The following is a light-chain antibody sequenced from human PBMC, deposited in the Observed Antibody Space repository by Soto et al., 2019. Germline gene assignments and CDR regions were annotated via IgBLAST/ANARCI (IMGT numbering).Light chain of an antibody. Sequence: EIVLTQSPGTLSLSPGERATLSCRASQSVSSSYLAWYQQIPGQAPSLLIYDASNRATGIPARFSGSGSGTDFTLTISSLEPEDFAIYYCQQYNNWPRTFGQGTKVDIK. J-gene: IGKJ1*01. V-gene: IGKV3-11*01. CDR1: QSVSSSY. CDR2: DAS. CDR3: QQYNNWPRT.